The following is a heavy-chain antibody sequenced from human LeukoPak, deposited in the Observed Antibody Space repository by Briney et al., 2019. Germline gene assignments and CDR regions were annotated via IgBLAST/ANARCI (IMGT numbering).Heavy chain of an antibody. Sequence: ASVKVSCKASGYTFTSYGINWVRQATGQGLEWMGWMNPNSGNTGYAQKFQGRVTMTRNTSISTAYMELSSLRSEDTAVYYCAREARGYCSSTSCYSRDAFDIWGQGTMVTVSS. J-gene: IGHJ3*02. V-gene: IGHV1-8*02. CDR2: MNPNSGNT. D-gene: IGHD2-2*02. CDR3: AREARGYCSSTSCYSRDAFDI. CDR1: GYTFTSYG.